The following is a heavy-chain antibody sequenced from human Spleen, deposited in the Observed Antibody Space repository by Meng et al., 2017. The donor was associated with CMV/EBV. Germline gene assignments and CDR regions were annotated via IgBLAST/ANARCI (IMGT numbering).Heavy chain of an antibody. J-gene: IGHJ4*02. CDR3: ARMIAVAGTAPFDY. Sequence: ASVKVSCKSSGYTFTDHYIHWVRQAPGQGLEWMGCIHPNSGATKSAQNFQGRVSMTTDTSTRTAYMELTKLRSDDTAFYYCARMIAVAGTAPFDYWGQGSLVTVSS. V-gene: IGHV1-2*02. D-gene: IGHD6-19*01. CDR1: GYTFTDHY. CDR2: IHPNSGAT.